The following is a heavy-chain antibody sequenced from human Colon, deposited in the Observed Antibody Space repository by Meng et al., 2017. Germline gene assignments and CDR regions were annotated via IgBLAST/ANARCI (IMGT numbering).Heavy chain of an antibody. D-gene: IGHD3-10*01. J-gene: IGHJ4*02. CDR1: GVTFGSYW. CDR3: ARDRNLWQLDY. CDR2: IVPDGSGA. V-gene: IGHV3-74*01. Sequence: VRRVGPGGDFVEPGGSRGFSCGVLGVTFGSYWRHWVRQDQGGGLVWVSRIVPDGSGATYADSVKGRFTISRDNAKNTVYLEMNSLRAEDTGVYYCARDRNLWQLDYWGQGTLVTVSS.